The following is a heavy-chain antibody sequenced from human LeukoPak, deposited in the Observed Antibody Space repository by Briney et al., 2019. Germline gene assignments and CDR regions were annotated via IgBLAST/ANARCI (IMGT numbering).Heavy chain of an antibody. CDR1: GGSISRYY. Sequence: SETLSLTCTVSGGSISRYYWSWIRQPPGKGLEWIGYIYYSGSTNYNPSLKSRVTISVDTSKNQFSLKLSSVTAADTAVYYCARLQIVGATTRQFYGMDVWGQGTTVTVSS. CDR2: IYYSGST. J-gene: IGHJ6*02. D-gene: IGHD1-26*01. V-gene: IGHV4-59*08. CDR3: ARLQIVGATTRQFYGMDV.